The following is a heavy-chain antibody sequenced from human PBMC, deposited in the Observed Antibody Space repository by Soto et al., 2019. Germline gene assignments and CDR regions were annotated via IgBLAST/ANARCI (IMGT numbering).Heavy chain of an antibody. CDR3: ASLTGTKGEYSYYGMDV. V-gene: IGHV3-48*02. J-gene: IGHJ6*02. CDR2: ISSGSSPI. CDR1: GFTFSSYS. D-gene: IGHD1-20*01. Sequence: GGSLRLSCAASGFTFSSYSMNWVRQAPGKGLEWVSYISSGSSPIYYADSVKGRFTISRDDAKNSLYLQMNSLRDEDTAMYYCASLTGTKGEYSYYGMDVWGQGTTVTVSS.